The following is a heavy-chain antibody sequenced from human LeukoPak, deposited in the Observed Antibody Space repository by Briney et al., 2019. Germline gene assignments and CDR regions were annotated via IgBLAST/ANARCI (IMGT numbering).Heavy chain of an antibody. CDR1: GYPFSHSG. J-gene: IGHJ4*02. CDR2: ISYDGSNK. V-gene: IGHV3-30*19. Sequence: PGRSLRLSCAASGYPFSHSGLHWVRQAPGKGLEWVAVISYDGSNKYYADSVKGRFTISRDNSKNTLYLQMNSLRAEDTAVYYCARDEPTTEYYFDYWGQGTLVTVSS. CDR3: ARDEPTTEYYFDY. D-gene: IGHD4-17*01.